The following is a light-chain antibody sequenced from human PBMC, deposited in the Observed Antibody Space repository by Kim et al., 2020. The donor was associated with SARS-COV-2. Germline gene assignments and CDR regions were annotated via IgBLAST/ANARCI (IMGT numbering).Light chain of an antibody. J-gene: IGKJ3*01. CDR1: QPVSRSY. CDR2: GAS. V-gene: IGKV3-20*01. Sequence: SVGERATLSGRASQPVSRSYLAWYQQKPGQAPRVLIYGASNRATGIPDRFSGSGSGTDFTLTITSVTPEDFAVYYCHQNGTSPFAFGPGTKVDIK. CDR3: HQNGTSPFA.